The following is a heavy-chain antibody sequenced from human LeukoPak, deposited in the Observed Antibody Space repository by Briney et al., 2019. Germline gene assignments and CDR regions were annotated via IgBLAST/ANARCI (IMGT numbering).Heavy chain of an antibody. Sequence: SETLSLTCTVSGGSISNYYWSWIRQPPGKGLEWIGYIYYSGGTNYNPSLKSRVTISVDTSKNQFSLKLSSVTAADTAVYYCARDSSGWYHWFDPWGQGTLVTVSS. CDR3: ARDSSGWYHWFDP. J-gene: IGHJ5*02. CDR2: IYYSGGT. V-gene: IGHV4-59*01. D-gene: IGHD6-19*01. CDR1: GGSISNYY.